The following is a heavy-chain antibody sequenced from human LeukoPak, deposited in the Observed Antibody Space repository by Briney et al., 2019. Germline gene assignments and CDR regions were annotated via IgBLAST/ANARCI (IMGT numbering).Heavy chain of an antibody. CDR3: ARARYDSSGYYPLGDY. J-gene: IGHJ4*02. CDR1: GFTFSSYS. CDR2: ITRSSIYI. D-gene: IGHD3-22*01. V-gene: IGHV3-21*01. Sequence: GGSLRLSCAASGFTFSSYSMNWVRQAPGKGLEWVSSITRSSIYIYYADSVKGRFTISRDNAKNSLFLQMNSLRAEDTAVYFCARARYDSSGYYPLGDYWGQGTLVTVSS.